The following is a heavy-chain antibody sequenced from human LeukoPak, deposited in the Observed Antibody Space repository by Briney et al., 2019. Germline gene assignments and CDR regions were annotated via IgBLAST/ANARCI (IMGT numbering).Heavy chain of an antibody. J-gene: IGHJ6*02. CDR1: GGSISSYY. CDR3: ARSIVVAGIVSDYHYYAMDV. Sequence: PSETLSLTCIVSGGSISSYYWSWIRQPPGKGLEWIGYIYYSGSTTYNPSLKSRVTISLQTSKKQFSLKLSSVTAEDTAVYYCARSIVVAGIVSDYHYYAMDVWGQGTTVTVSS. CDR2: IYYSGST. V-gene: IGHV4-59*08. D-gene: IGHD6-19*01.